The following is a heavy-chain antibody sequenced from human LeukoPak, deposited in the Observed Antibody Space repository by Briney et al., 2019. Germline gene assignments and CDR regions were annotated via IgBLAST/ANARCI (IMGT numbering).Heavy chain of an antibody. CDR3: ARGSYLPHNWFDP. CDR1: GGSISSYY. Sequence: SETLSLTCTVSGGSISSYYWSWIRQPPGKGLEWIGYIYYSGSTNYNPSLKSRVTISVDTSKNQFSLKLSSVTAADTAVYYCARGSYLPHNWFDPWGQGTLVTVSS. CDR2: IYYSGST. V-gene: IGHV4-59*01. J-gene: IGHJ5*02. D-gene: IGHD3-10*01.